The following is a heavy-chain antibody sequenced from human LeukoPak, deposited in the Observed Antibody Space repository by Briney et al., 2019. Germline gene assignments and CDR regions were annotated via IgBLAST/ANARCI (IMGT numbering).Heavy chain of an antibody. J-gene: IGHJ4*02. CDR3: ARDRYYYGSGSYTFDY. Sequence: SETLSLTCTVSGDSISSYYWSWIRQPAGKGLEWIGRIYTSGSTNYNPSLKSRVTMSVDTSKNQFSLTLSSVTAADTAVYYCARDRYYYGSGSYTFDYWGQGSLVTVSS. CDR1: GDSISSYY. D-gene: IGHD3-10*01. V-gene: IGHV4-4*07. CDR2: IYTSGST.